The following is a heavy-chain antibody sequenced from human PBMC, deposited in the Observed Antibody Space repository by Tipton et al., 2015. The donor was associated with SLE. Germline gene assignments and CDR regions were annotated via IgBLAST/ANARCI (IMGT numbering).Heavy chain of an antibody. J-gene: IGHJ3*02. CDR2: INHRGST. CDR3: ARDYRSNDAFDI. Sequence: TLSLTCTVSGVSISSRTYYWGWIRQSAGKGVEWIGEINHRGSTNYNPSLKSRLTISVDTSKNQFSLKLRSVTAADTALYFCARDYRSNDAFDIWGQGTMVTVSS. V-gene: IGHV4-39*07. D-gene: IGHD1-26*01. CDR1: GVSISSRTYY.